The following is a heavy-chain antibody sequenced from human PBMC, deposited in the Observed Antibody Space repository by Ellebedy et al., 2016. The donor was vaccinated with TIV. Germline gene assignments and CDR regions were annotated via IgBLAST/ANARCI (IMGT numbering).Heavy chain of an antibody. Sequence: SETLSLXCTVSGGSISSSSYYWGWIRQPPGKGLEWIGSIYYSGSTYYNPSLKSRVTISVDTSKNQFSLKLSSVTAADTAVYYCARHVGYSSSWYPEYFQHWGQGTLVTVSS. J-gene: IGHJ1*01. V-gene: IGHV4-39*01. CDR1: GGSISSSSYY. CDR2: IYYSGST. CDR3: ARHVGYSSSWYPEYFQH. D-gene: IGHD6-13*01.